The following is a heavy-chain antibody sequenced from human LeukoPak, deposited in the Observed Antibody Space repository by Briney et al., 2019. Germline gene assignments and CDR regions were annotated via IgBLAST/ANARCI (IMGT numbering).Heavy chain of an antibody. CDR2: INPNSGDT. CDR1: GYTFTGYY. Sequence: ASVKVSCKASGYTFTGYYIHWVRQAPGQGLEWMGWINPNSGDTNYAQNFQGRVTMTGDTSITTAYMELSRLTSDDTAVYFCAGDPTVVRGVCDYWGQGTLVTVSS. J-gene: IGHJ4*02. D-gene: IGHD3-10*01. CDR3: AGDPTVVRGVCDY. V-gene: IGHV1-2*02.